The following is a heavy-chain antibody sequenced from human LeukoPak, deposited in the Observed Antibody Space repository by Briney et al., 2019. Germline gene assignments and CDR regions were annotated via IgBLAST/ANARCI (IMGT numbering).Heavy chain of an antibody. CDR1: GFSLRTSGVG. CDR3: AHSYGSTNQYYYGMDV. J-gene: IGHJ6*02. V-gene: IGHV2-5*01. CDR2: IYWNDDK. D-gene: IGHD2-2*01. Sequence: VSGPTLVKPTQTLTLTCTFSGFSLRTSGVGVGWIRQPPGKALEWLSLIYWNDDKRYSTSLKSRLTTTKDTSKYQVVLTMTNMDPVDTATYYCAHSYGSTNQYYYGMDVWGQGTTVTVSS.